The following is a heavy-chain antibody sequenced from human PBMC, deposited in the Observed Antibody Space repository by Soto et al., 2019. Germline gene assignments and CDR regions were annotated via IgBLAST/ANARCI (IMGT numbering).Heavy chain of an antibody. V-gene: IGHV5-10-1*01. CDR1: GYSFTSYW. J-gene: IGHJ3*02. D-gene: IGHD4-4*01. Sequence: PGESLKISCKGSGYSFTSYWISWVRQMPGKGLEWMGRIDPSDSYTNYSPSFQGHVTISADKSISTAYLQWSSLKASDTAMYYCVGSGDYSNYRVESFDIWGQGTMVTVSS. CDR3: VGSGDYSNYRVESFDI. CDR2: IDPSDSYT.